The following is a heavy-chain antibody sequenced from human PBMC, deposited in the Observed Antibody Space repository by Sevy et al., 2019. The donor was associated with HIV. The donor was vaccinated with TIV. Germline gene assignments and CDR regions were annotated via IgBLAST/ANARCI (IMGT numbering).Heavy chain of an antibody. CDR2: MWFDGSNT. CDR1: GSTFSTYG. V-gene: IGHV3-33*01. Sequence: GGSLRLSCAASGSTFSTYGMHWVRQAPGKGLEWVAVMWFDGSNTYYADSVKGRFTISRDIAKNTLHLQMNSLRAEDTAVYYSARDLEFYDYGDYGPAFMPDYWGQGTLVTVSS. D-gene: IGHD4-17*01. J-gene: IGHJ4*02. CDR3: ARDLEFYDYGDYGPAFMPDY.